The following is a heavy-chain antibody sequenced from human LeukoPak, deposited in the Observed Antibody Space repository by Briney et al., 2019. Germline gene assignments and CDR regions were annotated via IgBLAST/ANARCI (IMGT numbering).Heavy chain of an antibody. Sequence: SQTLSLTCTVSGGSISSGGYYWGWIRQPPGKGLEWIGSIYHSGSTYYNPSLKSRVTISVDTSKNQFSLKLSSVTAADTAVYYCARGGQPAAIGWANWFDPWGQGTLVTVSS. CDR3: ARGGQPAAIGWANWFDP. V-gene: IGHV4-39*07. CDR2: IYHSGST. D-gene: IGHD2-2*01. J-gene: IGHJ5*02. CDR1: GGSISSGGYY.